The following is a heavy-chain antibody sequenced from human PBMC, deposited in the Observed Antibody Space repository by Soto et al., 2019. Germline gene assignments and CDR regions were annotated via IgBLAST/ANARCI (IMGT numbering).Heavy chain of an antibody. J-gene: IGHJ5*02. D-gene: IGHD3-10*01. Sequence: QVQLQELGPGLVKPSQTLSLTCIVSGGSISSDDYYWSWIRQPPGKGLEWIGYIYHSGSSYYNPSLKSRVTISIDTSKNQLSLKLSSVTAADTAVYYCARTSPRGSGTWFDPWGQGTLVTVSS. V-gene: IGHV4-30-4*01. CDR1: GGSISSDDYY. CDR2: IYHSGSS. CDR3: ARTSPRGSGTWFDP.